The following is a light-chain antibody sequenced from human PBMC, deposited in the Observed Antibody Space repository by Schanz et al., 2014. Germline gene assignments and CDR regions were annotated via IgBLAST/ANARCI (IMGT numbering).Light chain of an antibody. J-gene: IGKJ1*01. V-gene: IGKV3-15*01. CDR1: QSVSSN. CDR2: GAS. Sequence: EIVMTQSPATLSVSPGERATLSCRASQSVSSNLAWYQQKPGQAPRLLIYGASTRATGIPARFSGSGSGTDFTLTISRLEPEDFAVYYCQQFHNSPWTFGQGTKLEIK. CDR3: QQFHNSPWT.